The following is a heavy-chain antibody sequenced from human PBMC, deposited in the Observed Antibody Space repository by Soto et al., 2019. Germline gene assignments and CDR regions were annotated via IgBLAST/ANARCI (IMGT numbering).Heavy chain of an antibody. J-gene: IGHJ4*02. CDR1: GGSISSSSYY. V-gene: IGHV4-39*01. CDR3: ARQGFWSGYYIDY. D-gene: IGHD3-3*01. Sequence: SETLSLTCTVSGGSISSSSYYWGWIRQPPGKGLEWIGSIYYSGSTYYNPSLKSRVTISVDTSKNQFSLKLSSVTAADTAVYYCARQGFWSGYYIDYWGQGTLVTVSS. CDR2: IYYSGST.